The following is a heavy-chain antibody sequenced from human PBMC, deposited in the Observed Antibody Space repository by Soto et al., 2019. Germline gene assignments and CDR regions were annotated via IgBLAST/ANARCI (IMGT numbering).Heavy chain of an antibody. V-gene: IGHV4-59*01. J-gene: IGHJ5*02. CDR2: IYYSGST. Sequence: SETLSLTCTVSGGSISSYYWSWIRQPPGKGLEWIGYIYYSGSTNYNPSLKSRVTISVDTSKNQFSLKLSSVTAADTAVYYCARVYYDFWSGSFLRFDPWGQGTLVTVSS. CDR3: ARVYYDFWSGSFLRFDP. CDR1: GGSISSYY. D-gene: IGHD3-3*01.